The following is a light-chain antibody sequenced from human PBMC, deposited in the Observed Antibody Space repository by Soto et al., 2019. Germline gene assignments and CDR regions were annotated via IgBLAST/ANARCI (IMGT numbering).Light chain of an antibody. CDR3: ISYTGSSTSYV. CDR2: GVS. J-gene: IGLJ1*01. Sequence: QSVRTQPGCVCGYPGEVATISCRGTRSDIGSYNYVAWYQQFPGKTPKILIYGVSNRPSGASSRFSGSKSGNTASLTISGLQAEDEADYYCISYTGSSTSYVFGSGTKVTVL. V-gene: IGLV2-14*01. CDR1: RSDIGSYNY.